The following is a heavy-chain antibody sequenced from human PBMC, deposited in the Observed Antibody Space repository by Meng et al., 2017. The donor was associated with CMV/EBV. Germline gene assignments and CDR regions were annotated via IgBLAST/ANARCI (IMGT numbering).Heavy chain of an antibody. CDR3: ARDLASSDYYYGMDV. Sequence: GESLKISCAASGLTFSSYAMHWVRQAPGKGLEWVAVISYDGSNKYYADSVKGRFTISRDNSKNTLYLQMNSLRAEDTAVYYCARDLASSDYYYGMDVWGQGTTVTVSS. V-gene: IGHV3-30-3*01. CDR2: ISYDGSNK. D-gene: IGHD6-6*01. J-gene: IGHJ6*02. CDR1: GLTFSSYA.